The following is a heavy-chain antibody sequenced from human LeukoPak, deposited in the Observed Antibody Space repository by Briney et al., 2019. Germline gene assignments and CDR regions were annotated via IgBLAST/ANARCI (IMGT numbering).Heavy chain of an antibody. CDR3: ARLGGYSYGPLSLFDC. V-gene: IGHV3-11*04. D-gene: IGHD5-18*01. CDR1: GFTFSDYY. CDR2: ISSSGSTI. Sequence: GGSLRLSCAASGFTFSDYYMSWIRQAPGKGLEWVSYISSSGSTIYYADSVKGRFTISRDDAKNSLYLQMNSLRAEDTAVYYCARLGGYSYGPLSLFDCWGQGTLVTVSS. J-gene: IGHJ4*02.